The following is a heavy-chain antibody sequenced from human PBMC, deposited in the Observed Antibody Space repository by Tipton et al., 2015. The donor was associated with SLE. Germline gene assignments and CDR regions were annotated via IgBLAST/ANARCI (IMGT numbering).Heavy chain of an antibody. J-gene: IGHJ6*02. CDR2: MNPNSGNT. CDR1: GYTFTSYD. Sequence: QLVQSGAEVKKPGASVKVSCKASGYTFTSYDINWVRQATGQGLEWMGWMNPNSGNTGYAQKFQGRVTITRNTSISTAYMELSSLRSEDTAVYYCARGNSRGIRYYYYYYGMDVWGQGTTVTVSS. D-gene: IGHD3-10*01. CDR3: ARGNSRGIRYYYYYYGMDV. V-gene: IGHV1-8*03.